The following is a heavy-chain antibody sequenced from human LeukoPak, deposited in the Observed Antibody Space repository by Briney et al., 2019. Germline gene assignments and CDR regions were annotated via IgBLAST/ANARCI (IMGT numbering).Heavy chain of an antibody. CDR2: ISNSGGTT. CDR1: GFTFSSYA. CDR3: ARDVLVGAMEY. V-gene: IGHV3-23*01. Sequence: GGSLRLSCVASGFTFSSYAMSWVRQAPGKGLEWVSAISNSGGTTYYADSVKGQFTISRDNSKNTLYLQMNSLRAEDTAVYYCARDVLVGAMEYWGQGTLVTVSS. D-gene: IGHD1-26*01. J-gene: IGHJ4*02.